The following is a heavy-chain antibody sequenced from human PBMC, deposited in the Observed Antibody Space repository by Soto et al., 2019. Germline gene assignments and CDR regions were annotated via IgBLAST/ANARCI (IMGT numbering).Heavy chain of an antibody. J-gene: IGHJ4*02. CDR3: AREVVTETTWGSFDS. CDR1: GGGTLSNDA. CDR2: ISPFFDTT. V-gene: IGHV1-69*01. Sequence: QVHLVQSGADGRKSGSSVRVSCTASGGGTLSNDAISWVREAPGQGLEWLGRISPFFDTTDYSQSFQGRLTMTADASTGTVYMDLRSLKSDDTAVYYCAREVVTETTWGSFDSWGQGTLVTVSS. D-gene: IGHD2-21*02.